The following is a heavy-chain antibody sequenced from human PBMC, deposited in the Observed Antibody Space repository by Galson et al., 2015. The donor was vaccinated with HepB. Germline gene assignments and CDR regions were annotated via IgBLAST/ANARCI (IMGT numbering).Heavy chain of an antibody. Sequence: SVKVSCKASGGSFSNYGISWVRQAPGQGLEWMGGIIPIFGTPNYAQEFQGRVTITADESTSTAYMDLSSLRSEDTAVYYCVRSIAAAGDYYYGMDVWGKGTTVTVSS. CDR2: IIPIFGTP. V-gene: IGHV1-69*13. CDR3: VRSIAAAGDYYYGMDV. CDR1: GGSFSNYG. J-gene: IGHJ6*04. D-gene: IGHD6-13*01.